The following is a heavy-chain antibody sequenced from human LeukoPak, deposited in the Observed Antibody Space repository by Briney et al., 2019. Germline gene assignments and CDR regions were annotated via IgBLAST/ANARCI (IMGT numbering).Heavy chain of an antibody. V-gene: IGHV1-3*01. D-gene: IGHD2-15*01. Sequence: ASVNVSCKASGYTFTSYAMHWVRQAPGQRLEWMGWINAGNGNTKYSQKFQGRVTITRDTSASTAYMELSSLRSEDTAVYYCARGLVVVAAPTDYWGQGTLVTVSS. CDR1: GYTFTSYA. CDR2: INAGNGNT. J-gene: IGHJ4*02. CDR3: ARGLVVVAAPTDY.